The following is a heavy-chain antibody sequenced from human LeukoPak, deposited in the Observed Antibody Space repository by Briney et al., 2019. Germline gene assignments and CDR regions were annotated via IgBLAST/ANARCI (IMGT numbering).Heavy chain of an antibody. CDR3: AKEGIAVAGDYYYYYMDV. D-gene: IGHD6-19*01. V-gene: IGHV3-23*01. CDR1: GFTFSSYG. Sequence: GGSLRLSCAASGFTFSSYGMSWVRQAPGKGLEWVSAISGNGGDTFYADSVKGRFTNSRDNSKNTLYLQMSSLRAEDTAVYYCAKEGIAVAGDYYYYYMDVWGKGTTVTVSS. J-gene: IGHJ6*03. CDR2: ISGNGGDT.